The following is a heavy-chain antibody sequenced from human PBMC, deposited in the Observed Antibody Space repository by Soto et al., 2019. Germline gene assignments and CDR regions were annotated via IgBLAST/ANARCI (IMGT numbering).Heavy chain of an antibody. CDR1: GFTFSSDG. D-gene: IGHD3-3*01. V-gene: IGHV3-33*01. Sequence: PRRSLALSCAASGFTFSSDGMHWVRQAPGKGLEWVAVIWYDGSNKYYVDSVKGRFTISRDNSKNTLYLQMNSLRAEDTAVYYCARRGEWLSTALNYYHFAMDVSGQGTTVTVS. CDR3: ARRGEWLSTALNYYHFAMDV. CDR2: IWYDGSNK. J-gene: IGHJ6*02.